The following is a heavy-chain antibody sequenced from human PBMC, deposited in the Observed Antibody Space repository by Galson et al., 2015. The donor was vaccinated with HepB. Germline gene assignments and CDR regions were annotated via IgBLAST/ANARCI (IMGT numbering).Heavy chain of an antibody. J-gene: IGHJ3*01. Sequence: TLSLTCSVSGGSTSTYYWTWLRQSPGKGLEWIGHVYSSGDTSYNPSLKNRVAISVDTPKNEFSLRVTSVTTADTAVYYCARVFFEYDFWSGDSGSDAFDVGGQGAVVVVSS. D-gene: IGHD3-3*01. CDR2: VYSSGDT. V-gene: IGHV4-59*01. CDR1: GGSTSTYY. CDR3: ARVFFEYDFWSGDSGSDAFDV.